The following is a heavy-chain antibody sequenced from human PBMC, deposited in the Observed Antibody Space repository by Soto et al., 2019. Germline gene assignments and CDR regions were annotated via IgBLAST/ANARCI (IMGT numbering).Heavy chain of an antibody. Sequence: ASVQVSFKASGYTFTSYDISWVRQAPGQGLAWMGWVSAYNGNTNYAQKLQGRVTMTTDTSTSTAYMELRSLRSDDTAVYYCARDRSSYPYCGGDCSDAFDIWGQGTMVTVSS. J-gene: IGHJ3*02. D-gene: IGHD2-21*02. CDR2: VSAYNGNT. V-gene: IGHV1-18*01. CDR3: ARDRSSYPYCGGDCSDAFDI. CDR1: GYTFTSYD.